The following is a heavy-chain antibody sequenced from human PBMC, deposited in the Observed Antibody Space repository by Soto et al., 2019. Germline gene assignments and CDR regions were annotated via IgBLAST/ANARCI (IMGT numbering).Heavy chain of an antibody. Sequence: GGSLRLSCAASGFTFSSYAMSWVRQAPGKGLEWVSAISGSGGSTYYADSVKGRFTISRDNSKNTLYLQMNSLRAEDTAVYYCAKDHQTTFFTFGAFDIWGQGTMVTVSS. J-gene: IGHJ3*02. D-gene: IGHD3-16*01. CDR3: AKDHQTTFFTFGAFDI. CDR2: ISGSGGST. V-gene: IGHV3-23*01. CDR1: GFTFSSYA.